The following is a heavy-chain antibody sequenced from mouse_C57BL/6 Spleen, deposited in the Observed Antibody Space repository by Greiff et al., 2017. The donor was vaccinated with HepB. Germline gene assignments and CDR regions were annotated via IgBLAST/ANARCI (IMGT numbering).Heavy chain of an antibody. Sequence: QVQLQQSGAELVRPGASVTLSCKASGYTFTDYEMHWVKQTPVHGLEWIGAIDPGTGGTAYNQKFKGKAILTADKSSSTAYMELRSLTSEDSAVYYCTRRTVVAKDYWGQGTTLTVSS. J-gene: IGHJ2*01. CDR2: IDPGTGGT. CDR1: GYTFTDYE. CDR3: TRRTVVAKDY. V-gene: IGHV1-15*01. D-gene: IGHD1-1*01.